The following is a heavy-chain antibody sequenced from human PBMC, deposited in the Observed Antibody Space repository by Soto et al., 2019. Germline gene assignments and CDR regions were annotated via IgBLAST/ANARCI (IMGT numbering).Heavy chain of an antibody. J-gene: IGHJ6*02. V-gene: IGHV3-74*01. CDR3: ASDLSGRAEV. CDR1: GFTFSSYW. D-gene: IGHD3-10*01. Sequence: RRLSCAASGFTFSSYWMHWVRQAPGKGLVWVSRMNEDGGTTDYADSVKGRFTISRDNAKNTLYLQMNSLRVEDTAVYYCASDLSGRAEVWGQGTTVTVS. CDR2: MNEDGGTT.